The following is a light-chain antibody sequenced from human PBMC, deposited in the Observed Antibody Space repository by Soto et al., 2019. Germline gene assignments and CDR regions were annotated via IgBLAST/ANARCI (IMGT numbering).Light chain of an antibody. CDR2: EGS. CDR3: CSYTSSTTWV. V-gene: IGLV2-23*01. J-gene: IGLJ3*02. CDR1: SIDVGSYNF. Sequence: QSVLTQPASVSGSPGQSITIPCTGTSIDVGSYNFVSWYQQHPGKAPKLMIYEGSKRPSGVSNRFSGSKSGNTASLTISGLQAEDEADYYCCSYTSSTTWVFGGGTKVTVL.